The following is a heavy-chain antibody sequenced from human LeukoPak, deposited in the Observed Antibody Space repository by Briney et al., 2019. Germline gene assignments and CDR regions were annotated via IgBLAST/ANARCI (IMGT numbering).Heavy chain of an antibody. CDR2: FDPEDGET. V-gene: IGHV1-24*01. CDR1: GYTLTELS. J-gene: IGHJ3*02. D-gene: IGHD4-17*01. Sequence: ASVKVSCKVSGYTLTELSMHWVRQAPGKGLEWMGGFDPEDGETIYAQKFQGRVTMTEDTSTDTAYMELSSLRSEDTAVYYCATVPYGDYENLGVDIWGQGTMVTVSS. CDR3: ATVPYGDYENLGVDI.